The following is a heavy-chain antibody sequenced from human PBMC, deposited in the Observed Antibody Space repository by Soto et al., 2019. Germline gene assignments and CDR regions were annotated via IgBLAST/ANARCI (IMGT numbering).Heavy chain of an antibody. CDR1: GYTFTSYG. CDR2: VSAYNGNT. Sequence: GASVKVSCKASGYTFTSYGISWVRQAPGQGLEWMGWVSAYNGNTNYAQKLQGRVTMTTDTSTSTAYMELRSLRSDDTAVYYCARDRAGYSSSWYLTWGQGTLVTVPS. D-gene: IGHD6-13*01. J-gene: IGHJ5*02. CDR3: ARDRAGYSSSWYLT. V-gene: IGHV1-18*01.